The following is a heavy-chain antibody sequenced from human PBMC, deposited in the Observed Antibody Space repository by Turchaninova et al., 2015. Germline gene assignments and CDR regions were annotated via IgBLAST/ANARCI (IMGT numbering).Heavy chain of an antibody. J-gene: IGHJ4*02. V-gene: IGHV3-21*01. CDR3: ARAAAGGFDY. D-gene: IGHD6-13*01. Sequence: ELQLVESGGGLVKPGGSLRLACAASGFTLSSYSMNWVRQAPGKGLEWVSSISSSSSYIYYADSVKGRFTISRDNAKNSLYLQMNSLRAEDTAVYYCARAAAGGFDYWGQGTLVTVSS. CDR1: GFTLSSYS. CDR2: ISSSSSYI.